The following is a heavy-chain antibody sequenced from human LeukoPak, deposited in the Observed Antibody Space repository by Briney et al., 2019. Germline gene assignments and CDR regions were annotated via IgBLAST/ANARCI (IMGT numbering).Heavy chain of an antibody. Sequence: GGSLRLSCAASGFTFSDYYMSWIRQAPGKGLEWVSYISSSGSTIYYADSVKGRFTISRDNAKNSLYLQMNSLRAEDTAVYYCARFEAVAGTPKRWSMDVWGKGATVTVSS. J-gene: IGHJ6*04. D-gene: IGHD6-19*01. CDR1: GFTFSDYY. CDR3: ARFEAVAGTPKRWSMDV. CDR2: ISSSGSTI. V-gene: IGHV3-11*04.